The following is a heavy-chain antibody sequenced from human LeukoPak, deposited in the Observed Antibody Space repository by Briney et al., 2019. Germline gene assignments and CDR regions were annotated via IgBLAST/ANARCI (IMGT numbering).Heavy chain of an antibody. Sequence: GASVKVSCKASGYTFTSYGISWVRQAPGQGLEWMGWISAYNGNTNYEQKLQGRVTMTTDTSTSTAYMELRSLRSDDTAVYYCARDQSKGLRFLEWLSTSDYWGQGTLVTVSS. V-gene: IGHV1-18*01. D-gene: IGHD3-3*01. CDR3: ARDQSKGLRFLEWLSTSDY. CDR2: ISAYNGNT. J-gene: IGHJ4*02. CDR1: GYTFTSYG.